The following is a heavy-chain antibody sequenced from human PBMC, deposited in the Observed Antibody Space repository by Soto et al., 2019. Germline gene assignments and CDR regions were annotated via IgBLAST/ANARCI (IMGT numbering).Heavy chain of an antibody. V-gene: IGHV1-2*02. Sequence: VASVKVSCKASGYTFTGYYMHWVRQAPGQGLEWMGWINPNSGGTNYAQKFQGRVTMTRDTSISTAYMELSRLRSDDTAVYYCAREAHCTNGVCIDSDAFDIWGQGTMVTVSS. D-gene: IGHD2-8*01. CDR1: GYTFTGYY. CDR2: INPNSGGT. CDR3: AREAHCTNGVCIDSDAFDI. J-gene: IGHJ3*02.